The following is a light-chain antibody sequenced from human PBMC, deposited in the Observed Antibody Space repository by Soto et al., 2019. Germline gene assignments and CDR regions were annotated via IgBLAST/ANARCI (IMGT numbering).Light chain of an antibody. Sequence: MKQSPATLSVNTGERATLSFRASQSVTSNLAWYQQKPGQAPRLLIYGASTRATGIPAKFSGSGSGTDFTLTISSLQPEDFAVYYCQQDYNLRTFGQGTMVDI. CDR1: QSVTSN. V-gene: IGKV3-15*01. J-gene: IGKJ1*01. CDR3: QQDYNLRT. CDR2: GAS.